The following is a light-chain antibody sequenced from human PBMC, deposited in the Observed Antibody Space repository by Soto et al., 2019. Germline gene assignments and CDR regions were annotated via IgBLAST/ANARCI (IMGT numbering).Light chain of an antibody. Sequence: QSVLTQPPSVSGAPGQRVIISCTGSSSNIGAGYDVHWYQQLPGTAPKLLISGNSNRPSGVPDRFSGSKSGTSASLAITGLQAEDEADYYCQSYDSRLSAYVFGIGTKVTVL. J-gene: IGLJ1*01. CDR3: QSYDSRLSAYV. CDR1: SSNIGAGYD. V-gene: IGLV1-40*01. CDR2: GNS.